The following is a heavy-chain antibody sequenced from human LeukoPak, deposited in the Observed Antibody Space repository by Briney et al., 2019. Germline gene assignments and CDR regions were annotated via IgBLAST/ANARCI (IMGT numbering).Heavy chain of an antibody. Sequence: PSETLSLTCAVYGGSFSGYYWSWIRQPPGKGLEWIGEINHSGSTDYNPSLKSRVTISVDMSKNQFSLKLSSVTAADTAVYYCASRPYCGGDCYSSYVYYWGQGTLVTVSS. J-gene: IGHJ4*02. CDR2: INHSGST. V-gene: IGHV4-34*01. CDR1: GGSFSGYY. CDR3: ASRPYCGGDCYSSYVYY. D-gene: IGHD2-21*02.